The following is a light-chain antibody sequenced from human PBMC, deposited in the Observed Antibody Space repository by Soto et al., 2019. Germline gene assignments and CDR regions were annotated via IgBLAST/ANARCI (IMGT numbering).Light chain of an antibody. Sequence: QSVLTQPASVSGSPGQSITVSCTGTSSGFDTYNSVSWYQQHPGKAPRLIIYEVSNRPSGVSNRFSGSKSGNTASLTISGLQAEDEAEHYCSAYARGPILVFGSGTKLTV. CDR1: SSGFDTYNS. CDR2: EVS. V-gene: IGLV2-14*01. CDR3: SAYARGPILV. J-gene: IGLJ1*01.